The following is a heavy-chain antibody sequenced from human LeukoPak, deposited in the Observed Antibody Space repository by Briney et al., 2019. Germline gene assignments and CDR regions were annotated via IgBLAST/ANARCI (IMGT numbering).Heavy chain of an antibody. CDR2: IRNKADGGTT. Sequence: GGSLRLSCTASGFTFGVYAMSWVRQAPGKGREWVGFIRNKADGGTTEYAASVKGRFTISRDDSKSIAYLQMNSLKTEDTAVYYCTRAYSSSWFPYYYYYMDVWGKGTTVTVSS. CDR1: GFTFGVYA. CDR3: TRAYSSSWFPYYYYYMDV. V-gene: IGHV3-49*04. D-gene: IGHD6-13*01. J-gene: IGHJ6*03.